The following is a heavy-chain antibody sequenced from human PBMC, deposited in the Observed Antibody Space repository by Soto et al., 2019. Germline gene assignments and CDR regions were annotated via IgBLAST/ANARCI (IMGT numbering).Heavy chain of an antibody. CDR1: GGSISSYY. CDR2: IYYSGST. Sequence: SETLSLTCTVSGGSISSYYWSWIRQPPGKGLEWIGYIYYSGSTNYNPSLKSRVTISVDTSKNQFSLKLSSVTAADTAVYYCARANFYDSSGYYYGAFDIWGQGTMVTVAS. D-gene: IGHD3-22*01. V-gene: IGHV4-59*01. J-gene: IGHJ3*02. CDR3: ARANFYDSSGYYYGAFDI.